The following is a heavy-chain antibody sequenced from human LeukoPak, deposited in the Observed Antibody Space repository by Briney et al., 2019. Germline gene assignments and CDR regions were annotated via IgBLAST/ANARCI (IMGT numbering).Heavy chain of an antibody. CDR2: VGCSGGCT. V-gene: IGHV3-23*01. D-gene: IGHD6-19*01. CDR1: GFTFGIYA. Sequence: GRPLRLSCAASGFTFGIYAMSWVRQAPGQGLERVSSVGCSGGCTYYADSVKGLFTIYRDNSKDTVGLQLNSLSADDTAVYYCAKTTTGYSTGRYPGWPVDFWGQGTLVTVSS. J-gene: IGHJ4*02. CDR3: AKTTTGYSTGRYPGWPVDF.